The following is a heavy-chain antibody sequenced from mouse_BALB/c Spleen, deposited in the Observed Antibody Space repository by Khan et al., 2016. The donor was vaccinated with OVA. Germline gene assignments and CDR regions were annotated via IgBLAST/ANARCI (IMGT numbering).Heavy chain of an antibody. CDR1: GFNITDYY. Sequence: EVQLQQSGTELVRPGALVKLSCKASGFNITDYYIHWVTQRPEQGLEWIGWIDPYNGDTVYDPKFQGKASITADTSSNTAYLQLISLTSEDTAVYYGAREGYSPWFAYWGQGTLVTVSA. D-gene: IGHD2-3*01. CDR2: IDPYNGDT. CDR3: AREGYSPWFAY. J-gene: IGHJ3*01. V-gene: IGHV14-1*02.